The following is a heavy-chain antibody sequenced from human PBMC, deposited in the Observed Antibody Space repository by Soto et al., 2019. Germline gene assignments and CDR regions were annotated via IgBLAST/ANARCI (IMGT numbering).Heavy chain of an antibody. V-gene: IGHV1-8*01. CDR2: MNPNSGNT. CDR1: GYTFTSYD. D-gene: IGHD3-16*01. J-gene: IGHJ5*02. CDR3: ARGPKWLRLGLDP. Sequence: ASVKVSCKASGYTFTSYDINWGRQATGQGLEWMGWMNPNSGNTGYAQKFQGRVTMARNTSISTAYMELSSLRSEDTAVYYCARGPKWLRLGLDPWGQGTLVTVSS.